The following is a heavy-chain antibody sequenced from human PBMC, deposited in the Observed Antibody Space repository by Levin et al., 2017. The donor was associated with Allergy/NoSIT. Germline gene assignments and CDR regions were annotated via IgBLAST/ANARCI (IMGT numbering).Heavy chain of an antibody. CDR3: GKGTSHREVSWADPYHYYGVDV. Sequence: PPGGSLRLSCAASEFTFINYAMTWVRQAPGKGLEWVSAISASGNSTFYADSVKGRFTISRGNSENTLYLQMNSLRAEDTAVYYCGKGTSHREVSWADPYHYYGVDVWGQGTTVTVSS. V-gene: IGHV3-23*01. CDR2: ISASGNST. CDR1: EFTFINYA. D-gene: IGHD1-26*01. J-gene: IGHJ6*02.